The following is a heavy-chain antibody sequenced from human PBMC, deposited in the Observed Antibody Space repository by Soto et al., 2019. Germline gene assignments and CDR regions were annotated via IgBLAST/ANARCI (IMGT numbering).Heavy chain of an antibody. Sequence: QVQLQESGPGLVKPSETLSLTCTVSGDSISSYYWSWIRQPPGKGLEWIGFIFYSGSTNYNSSLKRRVTISIDTSKSQFSLKLTSVTAADTAVSYCARGSSGWAYYFDAWGQGTLVSVSS. CDR1: GDSISSYY. J-gene: IGHJ4*02. D-gene: IGHD6-19*01. V-gene: IGHV4-59*01. CDR3: ARGSSGWAYYFDA. CDR2: IFYSGST.